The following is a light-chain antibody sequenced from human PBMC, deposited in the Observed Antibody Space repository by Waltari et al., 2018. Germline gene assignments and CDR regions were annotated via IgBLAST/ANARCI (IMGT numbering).Light chain of an antibody. V-gene: IGKV4-1*01. CDR3: QQYYSTPQT. CDR1: QSVLHSSTNNNY. J-gene: IGKJ1*01. CDR2: WAS. Sequence: IVMTQSPDSLAVPLGERATINCRSSQSVLHSSTNNNYWASYPHKVGQPPKFLIYWASTRESGVPERFSGSGSVTDFTLTISSLQAEDVGLYYCQQYYSTPQTFGQGTKV.